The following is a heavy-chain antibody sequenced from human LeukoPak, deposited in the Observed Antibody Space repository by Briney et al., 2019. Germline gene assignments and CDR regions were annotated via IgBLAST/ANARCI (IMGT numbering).Heavy chain of an antibody. Sequence: PGGSLRLSCAASGFTFTNFAMHWVRQAPGEGLEGVSAISGSGGSTYYADSVKGRFTISRDEFKTTLYLQMNSLRAEDTAVYYCGRVSSDFWTGYSFDYWGQGTLVTVSS. CDR3: GRVSSDFWTGYSFDY. D-gene: IGHD3/OR15-3a*01. CDR1: GFTFTNFA. V-gene: IGHV3-23*01. CDR2: ISGSGGST. J-gene: IGHJ4*02.